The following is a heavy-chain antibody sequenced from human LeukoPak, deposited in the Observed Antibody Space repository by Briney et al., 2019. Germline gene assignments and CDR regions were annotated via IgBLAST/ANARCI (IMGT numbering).Heavy chain of an antibody. CDR3: ASQVVVAATVAFDI. CDR1: GFTDSSNY. V-gene: IGHV3-53*01. Sequence: GGSLRLSCAASGFTDSSNYMSWVRQAPGKGLEWVSVIYSGGSTYYADSVKGRFTISRDNSKNTLYLQMNSLRAEDTAVYYCASQVVVAATVAFDIWGQGTMVTVSS. D-gene: IGHD2-15*01. J-gene: IGHJ3*02. CDR2: IYSGGST.